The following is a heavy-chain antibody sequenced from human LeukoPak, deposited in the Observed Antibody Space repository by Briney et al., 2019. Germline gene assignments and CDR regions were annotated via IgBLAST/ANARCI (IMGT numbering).Heavy chain of an antibody. J-gene: IGHJ4*02. Sequence: ASVKVSCKSSRYTFTSSGIIWVRQAPGQGLEWMGWISGYTGNTNCAQKLQARVTMTTDTSTSTAYMELRSLRSDDTAVYYCARSEGGNLWNYFDYWGQGTLVTVSS. V-gene: IGHV1-18*01. CDR1: RYTFTSSG. CDR2: ISGYTGNT. D-gene: IGHD4-23*01. CDR3: ARSEGGNLWNYFDY.